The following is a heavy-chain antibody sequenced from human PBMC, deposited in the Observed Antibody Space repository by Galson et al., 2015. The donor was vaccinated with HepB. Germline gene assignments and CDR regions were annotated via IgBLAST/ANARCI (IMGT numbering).Heavy chain of an antibody. J-gene: IGHJ2*01. D-gene: IGHD2-21*02. CDR3: ARVDRGVMVTASLWRGREYWYFDL. V-gene: IGHV3-7*01. CDR2: IKQAGSEK. CDR1: GFTFSSYW. Sequence: SLRLSCAASGFTFSSYWMSWVRQASGKGLEWVANIKQAGSEKYYVESVKGRFTISRDNAKNSLYLQMNSLRAEDTAVYYCARVDRGVMVTASLWRGREYWYFDLWGRGTLVTVSS.